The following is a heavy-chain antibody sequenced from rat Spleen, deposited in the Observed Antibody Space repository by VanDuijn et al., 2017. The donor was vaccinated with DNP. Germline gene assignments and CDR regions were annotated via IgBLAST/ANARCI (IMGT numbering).Heavy chain of an antibody. Sequence: EVQLVESGGGLVQPGRSLNLSCAASGFTFSDYNMAWVRQAPKKGLEWVATITYDGSRTYYRDSVKGRFTISRDNAKSTLYLQMDSLRSEDTATYYCTTFEGRNAWGQGTSVTVSS. J-gene: IGHJ4*01. CDR3: TTFEGRNA. V-gene: IGHV5S10*01. CDR1: GFTFSDYN. D-gene: IGHD1-11*01. CDR2: ITYDGSRT.